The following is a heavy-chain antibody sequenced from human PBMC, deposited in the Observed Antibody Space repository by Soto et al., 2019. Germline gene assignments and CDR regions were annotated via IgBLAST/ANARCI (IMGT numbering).Heavy chain of an antibody. V-gene: IGHV4-4*02. J-gene: IGHJ3*02. CDR3: AGASGYCSGGSCYSGVAFDI. CDR1: GGSISSSNW. D-gene: IGHD2-15*01. Sequence: PSETLSLTCAVSGGSISSSNWWSWVRQPPGKGLEWIGEIYHSGSTNYNPSLKSRVTISVDKSKNQFSLKLSSVTAADTAVYYCAGASGYCSGGSCYSGVAFDIWGQGTMVTVSS. CDR2: IYHSGST.